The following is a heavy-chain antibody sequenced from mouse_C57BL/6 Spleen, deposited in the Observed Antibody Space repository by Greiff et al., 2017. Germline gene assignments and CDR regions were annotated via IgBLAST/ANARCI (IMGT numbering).Heavy chain of an antibody. CDR2: IYPGDGDT. CDR3: ARGDYYGSSSAWFAY. J-gene: IGHJ3*01. V-gene: IGHV1-80*01. CDR1: GYAFSSYW. D-gene: IGHD1-1*01. Sequence: QVQLKQSGAELVKPGASVKISCKASGYAFSSYWMNWVKQRPGKGLEWIGQIYPGDGDTNYNGKFKGKATLTADKSSSTAYMQISSLTSEDSAVYFCARGDYYGSSSAWFAYWGQGTLVTVSA.